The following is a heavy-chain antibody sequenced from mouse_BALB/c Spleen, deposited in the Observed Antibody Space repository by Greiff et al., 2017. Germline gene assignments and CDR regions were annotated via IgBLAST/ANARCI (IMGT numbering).Heavy chain of an antibody. CDR3: ARRGIYYYGSSYEDYAMDY. Sequence: EVMLVESGGDLVKPGGSLKLSCAASGFTFSSYGMSWVRQTPDKRLEWVATISSGGSYTYYPDSVKGRFTISRDNAKKTLYLQMSSLKSEDTAMYYCARRGIYYYGSSYEDYAMDYWGQGTSVTVSS. D-gene: IGHD1-1*01. V-gene: IGHV5-6*02. CDR2: ISSGGSYT. CDR1: GFTFSSYG. J-gene: IGHJ4*01.